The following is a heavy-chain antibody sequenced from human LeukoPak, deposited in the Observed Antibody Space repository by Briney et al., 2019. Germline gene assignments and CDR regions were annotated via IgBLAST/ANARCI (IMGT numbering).Heavy chain of an antibody. D-gene: IGHD3-10*01. J-gene: IGHJ4*02. V-gene: IGHV3-30*18. Sequence: PGRSLRLSRAASGFTFSSYGMHWVRQAPGKGLEWVAVISSDGSNKYYADSVKDRFIISRDNSKNTLYLQMSSLRAEDTAVYYCVKTYGMGSFSNWGQGTLVTVSS. CDR3: VKTYGMGSFSN. CDR1: GFTFSSYG. CDR2: ISSDGSNK.